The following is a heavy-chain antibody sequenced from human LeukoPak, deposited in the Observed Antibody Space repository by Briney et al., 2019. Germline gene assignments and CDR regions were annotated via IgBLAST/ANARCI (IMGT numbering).Heavy chain of an antibody. CDR1: GYTFTSYD. CDR2: MNPNSGNT. CDR3: ARGLFGSGSSDDY. V-gene: IGHV1-8*03. Sequence: GASVKVSCKASGYTFTSYDINWVRQATGQGLEWMGWMNPNSGNTGYAQKFQGSVTITRNTSISTAYMELSSLRSEDTAVYYCARGLFGSGSSDDYWGQGTLVTVSS. J-gene: IGHJ4*02. D-gene: IGHD3-10*01.